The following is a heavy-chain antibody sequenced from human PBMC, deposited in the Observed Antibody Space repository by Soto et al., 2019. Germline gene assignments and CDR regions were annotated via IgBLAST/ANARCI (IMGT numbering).Heavy chain of an antibody. CDR3: VRDGGPSPHVPH. CDR2: ISISGTTI. CDR1: GFTFSNYE. Sequence: EVQLVESGGALVQPGGSLRLSCAASGFTFSNYEMNWVRQAPGKGLEWVSYISISGTTIYYADSVTGRFTISRDDAKKSLFLQMDSLRAEDTALYYCVRDGGPSPHVPHWGQGTLVTVSS. D-gene: IGHD2-15*01. V-gene: IGHV3-48*03. J-gene: IGHJ4*02.